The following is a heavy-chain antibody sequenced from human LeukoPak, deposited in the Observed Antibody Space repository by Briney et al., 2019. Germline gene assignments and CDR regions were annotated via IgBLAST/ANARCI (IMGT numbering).Heavy chain of an antibody. D-gene: IGHD6-6*01. CDR2: ISNSGRTI. V-gene: IGHV3-11*04. J-gene: IGHJ6*03. CDR3: ARVIATRPHYHYYMDV. Sequence: GGSLRLSCAASGFTFSDHYMSWIRQAPGKGLEWVSYISNSGRTIYYADSVKGRFTISRGDAENSLYLQMNSLRAEDTAVYYCARVIATRPHYHYYMDVWGKGTTVTVSS. CDR1: GFTFSDHY.